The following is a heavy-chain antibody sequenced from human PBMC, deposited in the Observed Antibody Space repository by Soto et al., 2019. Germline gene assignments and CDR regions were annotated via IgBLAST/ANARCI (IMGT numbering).Heavy chain of an antibody. D-gene: IGHD5-12*01. CDR1: GGSISSYY. J-gene: IGHJ3*02. Sequence: SETLSLTCTVSGGSISSYYWSWIRQPPGKGLEWIGYIYYSGSTNYNPSLKSRVTISVDTSKNQFSLKLSSVTAADTAVYYCARCEYSGYDSDAFDIWGQGTMVTVSS. CDR3: ARCEYSGYDSDAFDI. V-gene: IGHV4-59*08. CDR2: IYYSGST.